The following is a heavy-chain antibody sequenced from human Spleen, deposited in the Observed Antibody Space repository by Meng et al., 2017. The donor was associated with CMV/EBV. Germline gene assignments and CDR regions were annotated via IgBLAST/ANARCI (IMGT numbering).Heavy chain of an antibody. V-gene: IGHV4-34*01. Sequence: QVQLQQWGAGLLKPSETLALPCAVYGGSFSGYYWSWIRQPPGKGLEWIGEINHSGSTNYNPSLKSRVTISVDTSKNQFSLKLSSVTAADTAVYYCARGVGALRYWGQGTLVTVSS. J-gene: IGHJ4*02. CDR3: ARGVGALRY. CDR1: GGSFSGYY. CDR2: INHSGST. D-gene: IGHD3-3*01.